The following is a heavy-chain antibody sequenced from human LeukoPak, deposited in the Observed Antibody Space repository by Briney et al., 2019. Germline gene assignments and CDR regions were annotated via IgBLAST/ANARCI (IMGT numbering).Heavy chain of an antibody. D-gene: IGHD2-2*01. CDR1: GYIFTSYG. CDR3: ARARPGAYCGTTSCFSDY. CDR2: ISAYNGNT. V-gene: IGHV1-18*01. Sequence: ASVKVSCKASGYIFTSYGISWVRQGPGQGLEWVGWISAYNGNTKFAPNLQDRVTMTTDTSTATAYMELRSLRLNDTAVYFCARARPGAYCGTTSCFSDYWGQGALVTVSS. J-gene: IGHJ4*02.